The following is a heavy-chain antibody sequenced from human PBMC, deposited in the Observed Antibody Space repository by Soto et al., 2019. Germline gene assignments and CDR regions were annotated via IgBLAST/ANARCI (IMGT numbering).Heavy chain of an antibody. CDR3: AKDAAIPPGRSSWFAP. CDR1: GLTFSGFG. V-gene: IGHV3-30*18. CDR2: ISYNGINK. Sequence: GGSLRLSCADSGLTFSGFGMHWVRQAPGKGLEWVAVISYNGINKYYADSVKGRFTISRDNSKNTLYLQMNSLRAEDTAVYYCAKDAAIPPGRSSWFAPWGQGTLVTVSS. D-gene: IGHD2-21*02. J-gene: IGHJ5*02.